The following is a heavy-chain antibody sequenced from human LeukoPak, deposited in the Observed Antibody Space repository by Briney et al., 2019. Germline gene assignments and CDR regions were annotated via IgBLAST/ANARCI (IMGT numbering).Heavy chain of an antibody. V-gene: IGHV3-30*02. CDR2: IRYDGSDK. J-gene: IGHJ3*02. CDR1: GFTFSSYA. Sequence: GGSLRLSCAASGFTFSSYAMSWVRQAPGKGLDWVAFIRYDGSDKYYADSVKGRFTISRDNSKNTLYLQMNSLRPEDTAVYYCAKGRQYSSSSDAFDIWGQGTMVTVPS. CDR3: AKGRQYSSSSDAFDI. D-gene: IGHD6-6*01.